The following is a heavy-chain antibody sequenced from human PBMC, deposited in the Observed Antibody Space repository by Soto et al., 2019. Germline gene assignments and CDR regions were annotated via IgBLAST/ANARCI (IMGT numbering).Heavy chain of an antibody. Sequence: GGSLRLSCAASGFTFSSYGMHWVRQAPGKGLEWVAVISYDGNNKYYADSVKGRFTISRDNSKNTVYLEMNNLRAGDTAMYYCAKGGSGNYLTYYYYYGMDVWGQGTTVTVSS. CDR2: ISYDGNNK. CDR3: AKGGSGNYLTYYYYYGMDV. CDR1: GFTFSSYG. D-gene: IGHD3-22*01. V-gene: IGHV3-30*18. J-gene: IGHJ6*02.